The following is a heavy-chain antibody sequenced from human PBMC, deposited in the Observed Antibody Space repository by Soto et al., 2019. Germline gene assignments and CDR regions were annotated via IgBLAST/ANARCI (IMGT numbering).Heavy chain of an antibody. D-gene: IGHD3-3*01. CDR3: ATGYYDSWSGYYTVFDY. J-gene: IGHJ4*02. Sequence: PSETLSLTCAVDGGSCSGYYWSWIRQPPEKGLEWIGEINHSGSTNYNPSLKSRVTISVDTSKNQFSLKLSSVTAADTAVYYCATGYYDSWSGYYTVFDYWGQGTLVTVSS. CDR2: INHSGST. CDR1: GGSCSGYY. V-gene: IGHV4-34*01.